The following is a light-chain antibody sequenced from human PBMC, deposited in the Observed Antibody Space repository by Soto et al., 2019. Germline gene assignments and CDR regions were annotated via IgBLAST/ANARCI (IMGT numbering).Light chain of an antibody. J-gene: IGLJ3*02. CDR2: DVS. CDR3: CSYAGSPWV. V-gene: IGLV2-11*01. CDR1: SSDVGGYNY. Sequence: QSALTQPRSVSGSPGQSVTISCTGTSSDVGGYNYVSWYQQHPGKAPKLMIYDVSKRPSVVPDRFSGSKSGNTASLTISGLQAEDEADYYCCSYAGSPWVFGGGTKLTV.